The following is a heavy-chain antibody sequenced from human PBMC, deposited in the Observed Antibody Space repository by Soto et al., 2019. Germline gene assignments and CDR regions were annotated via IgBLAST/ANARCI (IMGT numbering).Heavy chain of an antibody. CDR3: VKASSVAVSYYFDY. D-gene: IGHD6-19*01. CDR2: ISSNGGST. J-gene: IGHJ4*02. Sequence: VGSLRLSCSASGFTFSSYAMHWVRQAPGKGLEYVSAISSNGGSTYYADSVKGRFTISRDNSKNTLYLQMSSLRAEDTAVYYCVKASSVAVSYYFDYWGQGTLVTVSS. V-gene: IGHV3-64D*06. CDR1: GFTFSSYA.